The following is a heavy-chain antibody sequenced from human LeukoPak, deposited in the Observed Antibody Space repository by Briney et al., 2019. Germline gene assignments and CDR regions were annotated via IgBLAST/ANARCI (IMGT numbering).Heavy chain of an antibody. D-gene: IGHD1-1*01. CDR1: GYTFTSYG. J-gene: IGHJ4*02. V-gene: IGHV1-18*01. Sequence: ASVKVSCKASGYTFTSYGISWVRQAPGQGLEWMGWISAYNGNTNYAQKLQGRVTMTRNTSISTAYMELSSLRSEDTAVYYCARGYNWNANWGQGTLVTVSS. CDR2: ISAYNGNT. CDR3: ARGYNWNAN.